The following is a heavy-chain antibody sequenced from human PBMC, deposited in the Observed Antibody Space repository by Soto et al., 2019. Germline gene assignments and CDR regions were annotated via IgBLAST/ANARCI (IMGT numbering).Heavy chain of an antibody. Sequence: QVQLVQSGAEVKKPGSSVKVSCKASGGTFNNYAISWVRQAPGQGLEWMGGIIPIIGTADYAHKFQGRLAISADESTGTTCMELSSLRSEDTALYYWARGGVDVVATAAFDYGGQGTLVTVSS. V-gene: IGHV1-69*01. CDR2: IIPIIGTA. CDR1: GGTFNNYA. D-gene: IGHD5-12*01. CDR3: ARGGVDVVATAAFDY. J-gene: IGHJ4*02.